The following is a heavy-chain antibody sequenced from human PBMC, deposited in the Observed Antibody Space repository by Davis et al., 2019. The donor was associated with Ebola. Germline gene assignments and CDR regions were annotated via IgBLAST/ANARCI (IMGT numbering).Heavy chain of an antibody. J-gene: IGHJ3*02. CDR1: AGSISSSSYY. D-gene: IGHD2-2*01. CDR2: INHSGST. CDR3: ARRVPAAAFDI. V-gene: IGHV4-39*07. Sequence: SETLSLTCTVSAGSISSSSYYWGWIRQPPGKGLEWIGEINHSGSTNYNPSLKSRVTISVDTSKNQFSLKLSSVTAADTAVYYCARRVPAAAFDIWGQGTMVTVSS.